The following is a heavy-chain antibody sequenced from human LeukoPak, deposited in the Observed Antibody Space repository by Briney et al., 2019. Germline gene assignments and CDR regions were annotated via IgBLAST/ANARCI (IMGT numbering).Heavy chain of an antibody. CDR1: GFTFSSYA. CDR3: AKRVPYSSSSVYFDY. J-gene: IGHJ4*02. V-gene: IGHV3-30*02. CDR2: IAHHGSNK. D-gene: IGHD6-6*01. Sequence: TGGSLRLSCAASGFTFSSYAMHWVRQGPGKGLEWVAYIAHHGSNKYYADSVKGRFTISRDNSKRTLYLQMNNLRADDTAVYYCAKRVPYSSSSVYFDYWGQGTLVTVSS.